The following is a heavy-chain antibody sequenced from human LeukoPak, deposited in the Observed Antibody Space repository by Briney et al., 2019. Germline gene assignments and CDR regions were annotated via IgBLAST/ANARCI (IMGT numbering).Heavy chain of an antibody. Sequence: ASVKASCKASGYTFTGYYMHWVRQAPGQGLEWMGRINPNSGGTNYAQKFQGRVTMTRDTSISTAYMELSRLRSDDTAVYYCARDVGSYGVSDYWGQGTLVTVSS. V-gene: IGHV1-2*06. CDR3: ARDVGSYGVSDY. D-gene: IGHD1-26*01. J-gene: IGHJ4*02. CDR1: GYTFTGYY. CDR2: INPNSGGT.